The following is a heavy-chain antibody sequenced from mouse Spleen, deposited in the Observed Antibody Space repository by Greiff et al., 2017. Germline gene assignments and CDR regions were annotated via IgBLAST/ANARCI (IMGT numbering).Heavy chain of an antibody. V-gene: IGHV1-64*01. J-gene: IGHJ1*01. CDR1: GYTFTSYW. D-gene: IGHD2-2*01. CDR2: IHPNSGST. Sequence: QVQLQQPGAELVKPGASVKLSCKASGYTFTSYWMHWVKQRPGQGLEWIGMIHPNSGSTNYNEKFKSKATLTVDKSSSTAYMQLSSLTSEDSAVYYCARIGYDGDWYFDVWGAGTTVTVSS. CDR3: ARIGYDGDWYFDV.